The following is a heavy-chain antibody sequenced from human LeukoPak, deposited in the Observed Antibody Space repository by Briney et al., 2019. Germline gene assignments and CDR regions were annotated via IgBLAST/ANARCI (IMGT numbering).Heavy chain of an antibody. D-gene: IGHD3-10*01. CDR2: ISSSGSTI. V-gene: IGHV3-11*01. J-gene: IGHJ6*02. CDR1: GFTFSDYY. CDR3: ARDPPVVRGVIITIYYGMDV. Sequence: GGSLRLSCAASGFTFSDYYMSWIRQAPGKGLEWVSDISSSGSTIYYADPVKGRFTISRDNAKNSLYLQMNSLRAEDTAVYYCARDPPVVRGVIITIYYGMDVWGQGTTVTVSS.